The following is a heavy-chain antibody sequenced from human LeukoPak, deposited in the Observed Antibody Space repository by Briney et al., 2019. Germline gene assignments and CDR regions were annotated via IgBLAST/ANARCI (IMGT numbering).Heavy chain of an antibody. Sequence: GGSLRLSCAASGFTFDDYAMHWVRQAPGKGLEWVSGISWNSGNIGYADSVKGRFTISRDNAKNSLYLQMNSVTAEDTALYYCAKDIGSGSYYQFDYWGQGTLVTISS. CDR3: AKDIGSGSYYQFDY. CDR1: GFTFDDYA. V-gene: IGHV3-9*01. D-gene: IGHD1-26*01. J-gene: IGHJ4*02. CDR2: ISWNSGNI.